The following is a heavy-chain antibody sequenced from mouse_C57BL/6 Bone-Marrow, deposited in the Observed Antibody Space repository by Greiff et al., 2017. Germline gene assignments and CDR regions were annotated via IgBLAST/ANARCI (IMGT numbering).Heavy chain of an antibody. CDR3: ARSNYDY. J-gene: IGHJ2*01. V-gene: IGHV1-50*01. CDR2: IDPSGSYA. Sequence: VQLQQPGAELVKPGASVKLSCKASGYTFTSYWMQWVKQRPGQGLEWIGEIDPSGSYANYNHKFKGKATLTVDTSSSPAYMQLSSLTSEDSAVYYCARSNYDYWGQGTTLTVSS. D-gene: IGHD2-5*01. CDR1: GYTFTSYW.